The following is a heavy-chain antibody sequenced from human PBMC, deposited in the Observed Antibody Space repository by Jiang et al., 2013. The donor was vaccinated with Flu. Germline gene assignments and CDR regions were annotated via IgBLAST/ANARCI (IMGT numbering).Heavy chain of an antibody. J-gene: IGHJ4*02. V-gene: IGHV1-46*01. CDR2: INPSGGST. CDR3: ARDSQTISMVRGATRGPDFDY. CDR1: GYTFTSYY. D-gene: IGHD3-10*01. Sequence: GAEVKKPGASVKVSCKASGYTFTSYYMHWVRQAPGQGLEWMGIINPSGGSTSYAQKFQGRVTMTRDTSTSTVYMELSSLRSEDTAVYYCARDSQTISMVRGATRGPDFDYWAEGTVRSTVSS.